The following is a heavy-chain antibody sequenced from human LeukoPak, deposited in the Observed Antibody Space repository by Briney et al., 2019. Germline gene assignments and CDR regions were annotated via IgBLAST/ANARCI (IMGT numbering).Heavy chain of an antibody. V-gene: IGHV4-4*07. Sequence: PSETLSLTCTVSGGSISSYYWSWIRQPAGKGLEWIGRIYTTGSTSYSPSLKSRVTISADTSQNQFSLKLSSVTAADTAVYYCARAGEDGYNDNWGQGTLVTVSS. CDR2: IYTTGST. J-gene: IGHJ4*02. D-gene: IGHD5-24*01. CDR3: ARAGEDGYNDN. CDR1: GGSISSYY.